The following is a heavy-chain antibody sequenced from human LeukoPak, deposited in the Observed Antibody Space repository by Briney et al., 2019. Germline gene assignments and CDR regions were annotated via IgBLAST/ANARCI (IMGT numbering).Heavy chain of an antibody. CDR2: VSPSSTTI. Sequence: PGGSLRLSCAASGFTFSSYGLNWVRQAPGEGLEWVSYVSPSSTTIYYADSVKGRFTISRDNAKNSLYLQMNSLRAEDTAVYYCAREHTPYGSGCTAAYWGQGTLATVSS. CDR1: GFTFSSYG. D-gene: IGHD6-19*01. J-gene: IGHJ4*02. CDR3: AREHTPYGSGCTAAY. V-gene: IGHV3-48*01.